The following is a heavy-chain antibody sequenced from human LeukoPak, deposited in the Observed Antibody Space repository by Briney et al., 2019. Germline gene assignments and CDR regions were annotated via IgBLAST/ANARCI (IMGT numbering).Heavy chain of an antibody. Sequence: GESLKISCKGSGYSFTSYWIGWVRQMPGKGLEWMGIIYPGDPDTRYSPSFQGQVTISADKSISTAYLQWSSLKASDTAMYYCARRRADYDSSNDWFDPWGQGTLVTVSS. CDR3: ARRRADYDSSNDWFDP. V-gene: IGHV5-51*01. J-gene: IGHJ5*02. D-gene: IGHD3-22*01. CDR1: GYSFTSYW. CDR2: IYPGDPDT.